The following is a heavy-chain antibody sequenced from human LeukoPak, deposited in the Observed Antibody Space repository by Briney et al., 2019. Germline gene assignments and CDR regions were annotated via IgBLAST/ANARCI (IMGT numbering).Heavy chain of an antibody. J-gene: IGHJ4*02. Sequence: ASVKVSCKASGYTFTSYGISWVRQAPGQGLEWMGWISAYNGNTNYAQKLQGRVTMTTDTSTSTAYMELRSLRSDDTAVYYCATAALYYYDSSGPFDYWGQGTLVTVSS. D-gene: IGHD3-22*01. CDR1: GYTFTSYG. V-gene: IGHV1-18*01. CDR3: ATAALYYYDSSGPFDY. CDR2: ISAYNGNT.